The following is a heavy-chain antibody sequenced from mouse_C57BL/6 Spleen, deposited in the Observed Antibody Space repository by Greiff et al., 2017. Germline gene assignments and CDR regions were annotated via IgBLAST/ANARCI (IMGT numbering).Heavy chain of an antibody. Sequence: QVHVKQPGAELVMPGASVQLSCKASGYTFTSYWMHWVKQRPGQGLAWIGELDPSDSYTNYNQKFKGNSTLTVDKSSSTAYMQLSSLTSEDSAVYYCARRDERDAMDYWGQGTSDTVSS. CDR1: GYTFTSYW. CDR2: LDPSDSYT. J-gene: IGHJ4*01. CDR3: ARRDERDAMDY. V-gene: IGHV1-69*01.